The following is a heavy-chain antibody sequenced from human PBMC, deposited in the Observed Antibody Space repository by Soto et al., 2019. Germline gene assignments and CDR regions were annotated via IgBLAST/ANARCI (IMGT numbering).Heavy chain of an antibody. CDR3: ATTQYYYDCSGYFDY. D-gene: IGHD3-22*01. J-gene: IGHJ4*02. CDR1: GYTFTSYA. CDR2: INAGNGNT. V-gene: IGHV1-3*01. Sequence: ASVKVSCKASGYTFTSYAMLLVRLAPGQRLEWMEWINAGNGNTKYSQKVQGRANMTRDTSASTAYMEMSRLRSEDTAVYYCATTQYYYDCSGYFDYWGQGTLVTVSS.